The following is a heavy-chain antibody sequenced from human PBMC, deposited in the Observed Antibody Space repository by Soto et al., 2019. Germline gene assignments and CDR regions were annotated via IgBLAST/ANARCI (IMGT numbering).Heavy chain of an antibody. D-gene: IGHD5-18*01. Sequence: PSETLSLTCTVSGGSVSSGSYYWSWIRQPPGKGLEWIGYIYYSGSTNYNPSLKSRVTISVDTSKNQFSLKLSPVTAADTAVYYCARYSYGKIDYWGQGTLVTVSS. CDR2: IYYSGST. J-gene: IGHJ4*02. V-gene: IGHV4-61*01. CDR3: ARYSYGKIDY. CDR1: GGSVSSGSYY.